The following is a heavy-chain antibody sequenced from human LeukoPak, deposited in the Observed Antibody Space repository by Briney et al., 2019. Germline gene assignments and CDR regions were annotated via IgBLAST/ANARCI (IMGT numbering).Heavy chain of an antibody. Sequence: ASVKVSCKASGGTFSSYAISWVRQAPGQGLEWMGRIIPILGIANYAQKFQGRVTITADKSTSTAYMELSSLRSEDTAVYYCARVRAEIFGVVYNWFDPWGQGTLVTVSS. D-gene: IGHD3-3*01. CDR2: IIPILGIA. V-gene: IGHV1-69*04. CDR3: ARVRAEIFGVVYNWFDP. CDR1: GGTFSSYA. J-gene: IGHJ5*02.